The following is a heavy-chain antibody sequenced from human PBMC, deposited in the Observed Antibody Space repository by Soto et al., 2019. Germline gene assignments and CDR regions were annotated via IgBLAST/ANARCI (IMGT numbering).Heavy chain of an antibody. J-gene: IGHJ5*02. Sequence: SETLSLTCTVSGGSISSYYWSWIRQPPGKGLEWIGYIYYSGSTNYKPSLKSRVTISVDTSKNQFSLKLSSVTAADTAVYYCARDRYGGNSFAWFDPWGQGTLVTVSS. CDR2: IYYSGST. CDR3: ARDRYGGNSFAWFDP. CDR1: GGSISSYY. V-gene: IGHV4-59*01. D-gene: IGHD4-17*01.